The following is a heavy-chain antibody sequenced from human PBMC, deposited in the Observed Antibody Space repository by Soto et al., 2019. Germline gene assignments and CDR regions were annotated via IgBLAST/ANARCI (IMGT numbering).Heavy chain of an antibody. CDR3: ARGRRFSDWLDP. V-gene: IGHV4-4*07. J-gene: IGHJ5*02. Sequence: SETLSLTCSVSGGTISGYYWTWIRQPAGKGLEWIGRIYSSGNTKYNPSLQSRVTMSLDTSNNQFSLRLTSVTAADTAVYYCARGRRFSDWLDPWGQGTLVTVSS. CDR2: IYSSGNT. CDR1: GGTISGYY. D-gene: IGHD3-3*01.